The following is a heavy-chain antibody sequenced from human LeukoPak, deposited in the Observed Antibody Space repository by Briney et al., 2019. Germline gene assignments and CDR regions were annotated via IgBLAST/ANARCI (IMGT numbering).Heavy chain of an antibody. V-gene: IGHV4-59*01. CDR1: GGSISGYY. J-gene: IGHJ4*02. CDR3: AAEDDYGDSPHY. CDR2: IYYSGGT. D-gene: IGHD4-17*01. Sequence: SETLSLTCTVSGGSISGYYWSWIRQPPGKRLEWIGYIYYSGGTNYNPSLKSRVTISVDTSKNQFSLKLSSVTAADTAVYYCAAEDDYGDSPHYWGQGTLVTVSS.